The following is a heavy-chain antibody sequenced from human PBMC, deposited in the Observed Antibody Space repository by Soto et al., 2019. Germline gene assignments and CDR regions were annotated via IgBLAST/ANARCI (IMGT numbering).Heavy chain of an antibody. D-gene: IGHD3-22*01. J-gene: IGHJ4*02. Sequence: ASVKVSCKASGGTFSSNTITCVLQSPVQGLEWMGGITPMFGTPNYAQKFRGRVTITADESTSTAYMELSSLRSEDTAMYFCARDGTLYDSRAYYYLYWGQGTLVTVSS. V-gene: IGHV1-69*13. CDR1: GGTFSSNT. CDR3: ARDGTLYDSRAYYYLY. CDR2: ITPMFGTP.